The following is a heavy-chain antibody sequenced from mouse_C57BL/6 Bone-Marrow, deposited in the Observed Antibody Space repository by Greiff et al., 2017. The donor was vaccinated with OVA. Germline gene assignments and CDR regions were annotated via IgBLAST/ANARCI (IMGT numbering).Heavy chain of an antibody. Sequence: VQLKESGGGLVKPGGSLKLSCAASGFTFSSYAMSWVRQTPEKRLEWVATISDGGSYTYYPDNVKGRFTISRDNAKNNLYLQMSHLKSEDTAMYYCARDDYSNYPFAYWGQGTLVTVSA. V-gene: IGHV5-4*01. J-gene: IGHJ3*01. D-gene: IGHD2-5*01. CDR3: ARDDYSNYPFAY. CDR1: GFTFSSYA. CDR2: ISDGGSYT.